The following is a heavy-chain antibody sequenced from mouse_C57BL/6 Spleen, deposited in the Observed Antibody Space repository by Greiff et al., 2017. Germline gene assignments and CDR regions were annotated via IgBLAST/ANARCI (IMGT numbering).Heavy chain of an antibody. CDR2: ISSGSSTI. CDR3: ARGGGYGTPFAY. D-gene: IGHD1-1*01. CDR1: GFTFSDYG. Sequence: EVMLVESGGGLVKPGGSLKLSCAASGFTFSDYGMHWVRQAPEKGLEWVAYISSGSSTIYYADTVKGRFTISRDNAKNTLFLQMTSLRSEDTAMYYCARGGGYGTPFAYWGQGTLVTVSA. V-gene: IGHV5-17*01. J-gene: IGHJ3*01.